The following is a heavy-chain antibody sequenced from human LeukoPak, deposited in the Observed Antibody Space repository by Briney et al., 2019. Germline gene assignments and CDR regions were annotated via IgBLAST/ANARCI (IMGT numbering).Heavy chain of an antibody. CDR3: AMQHSSGYYNWFDP. J-gene: IGHJ5*02. CDR2: IYTSGTT. D-gene: IGHD3-22*01. V-gene: IGHV4-4*07. Sequence: PSETLSLACTVSGGSISSYYWSWIRQPAGKGLEWIGRIYTSGTTNHNPSLKSRLTMSVDTSKNQFSLKLSSVTAADTAMYYCAMQHSSGYYNWFDPWGQGTLVTVSS. CDR1: GGSISSYY.